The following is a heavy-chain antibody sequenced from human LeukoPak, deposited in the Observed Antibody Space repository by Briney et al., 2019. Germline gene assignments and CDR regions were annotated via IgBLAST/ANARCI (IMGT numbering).Heavy chain of an antibody. D-gene: IGHD5-18*01. CDR1: GFTFSSYG. V-gene: IGHV3-30*02. J-gene: IGHJ4*02. Sequence: GGSLRLSCAASGFTFSSYGMHWVRQAPGKGLEWVAFIRYDGSNKYYADSVKGRFTISRDNSKNTLYLQMNSLRAEDTAVYYCARGGGPYSYGTGYFDYWGQGTLVTVSS. CDR3: ARGGGPYSYGTGYFDY. CDR2: IRYDGSNK.